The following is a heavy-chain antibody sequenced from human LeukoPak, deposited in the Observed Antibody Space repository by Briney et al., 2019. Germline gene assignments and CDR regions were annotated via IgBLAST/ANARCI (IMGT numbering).Heavy chain of an antibody. D-gene: IGHD3-22*01. CDR1: GGSISSGSYY. CDR2: IYTSGST. J-gene: IGHJ4*02. CDR3: AREQMIVADFDY. Sequence: SETLSLTCTVSGGSISSGSYYWSWIRQPAGKGLEWIGRIYTSGSTNYNPSLKSRVTISVDTSKNQSSLKLSSVTAADTAVYYCAREQMIVADFDYWGQGTLVTVSS. V-gene: IGHV4-61*02.